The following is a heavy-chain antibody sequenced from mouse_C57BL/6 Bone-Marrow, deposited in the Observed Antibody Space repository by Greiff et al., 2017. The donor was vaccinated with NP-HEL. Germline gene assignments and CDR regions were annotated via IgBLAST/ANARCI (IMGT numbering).Heavy chain of an antibody. CDR2: ISNGGGST. J-gene: IGHJ1*03. CDR1: GFTFSDYY. Sequence: DVMLVESGGGLVQPGGSLKLSCAASGFTFSDYYMYWVRQTPEKRLEWVAYISNGGGSTYYPDTVKGRFTISRDNAKNTLYLQMSRLKSEDTAMYYCARHNYGSRDWYFDVWGTGTTVTVSS. D-gene: IGHD1-1*01. CDR3: ARHNYGSRDWYFDV. V-gene: IGHV5-12*01.